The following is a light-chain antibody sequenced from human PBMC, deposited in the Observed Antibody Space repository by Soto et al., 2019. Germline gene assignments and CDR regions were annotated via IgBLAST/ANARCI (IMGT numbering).Light chain of an antibody. CDR3: LKYGGLPFT. V-gene: IGKV3-20*01. Sequence: EIVLTQSPGTLSLSPGERATLSCRASQSVRDNNLLWCQQKPGQAPRLLIHGASSRAPGIPDRFSGSGSGRDFTLTISRLEPEDFAVYYCLKYGGLPFTFGQGTKLEI. J-gene: IGKJ2*01. CDR1: QSVRDNN. CDR2: GAS.